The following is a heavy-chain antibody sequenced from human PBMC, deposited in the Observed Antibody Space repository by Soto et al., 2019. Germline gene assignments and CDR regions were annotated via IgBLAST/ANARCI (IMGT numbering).Heavy chain of an antibody. CDR1: GFAFDING. CDR2: ISAGGGTT. V-gene: IGHV3-23*01. CDR3: AKVSSDFAWLSELDYFDY. J-gene: IGHJ4*02. Sequence: GGSLRLSCAASGFAFDINGMTWVRQVPGKGLEWVSAISAGGGTTYYADPVKGRFTISRDNSKNMLYLQMNSLRAEDTAVYYCAKVSSDFAWLSELDYFDYWGQGTPVTVSS. D-gene: IGHD3-3*01.